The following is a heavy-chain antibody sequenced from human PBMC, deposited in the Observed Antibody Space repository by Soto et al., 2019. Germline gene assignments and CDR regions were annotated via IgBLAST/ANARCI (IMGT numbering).Heavy chain of an antibody. V-gene: IGHV3-23*01. D-gene: IGHD3-16*01. CDR2: IGANGDST. J-gene: IGHJ4*02. Sequence: VQVLESGGGLVQPGGSLRLSCTASGFYFNSYAMSWVRQAPGKGLKWVSHIGANGDSTYYADSVKGRFTISRDNSKNTLYLEMKSLRAEDTAMYYCAGGTYLDYWGRGTLVTVSS. CDR3: AGGTYLDY. CDR1: GFYFNSYA.